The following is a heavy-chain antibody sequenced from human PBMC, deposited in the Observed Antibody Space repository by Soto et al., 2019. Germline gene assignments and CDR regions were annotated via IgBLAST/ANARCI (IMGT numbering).Heavy chain of an antibody. D-gene: IGHD6-19*01. J-gene: IGHJ4*02. V-gene: IGHV4-30-4*08. CDR3: ARHWSSSGWYTEIGYFDY. Sequence: PSGTLPLTCTVSGGSIGSGDCYWSWIRQPPWKGLEWIGYIDLTGRTYYNPSLKSRLAVSVDTSKNQFSLKLSSVTAADTAVYYCARHWSSSGWYTEIGYFDYWGQGTLVTVSS. CDR2: IDLTGRT. CDR1: GGSIGSGDCY.